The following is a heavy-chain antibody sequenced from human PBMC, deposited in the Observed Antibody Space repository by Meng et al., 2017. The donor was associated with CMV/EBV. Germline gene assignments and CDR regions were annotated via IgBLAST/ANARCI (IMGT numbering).Heavy chain of an antibody. CDR2: ISAYNGNT. Sequence: ASVKVSCKASGYTFTSYGISWVRQAPGQGLEWMGWISAYNGNTNYAQKLQGRVTMTTDTSTSTSYMELRSLSSDDTAVYYCARVVVVPAATTLRYYYYGMDVWGQGTTVTVSS. CDR3: ARVVVVPAATTLRYYYYGMDV. D-gene: IGHD2-2*01. J-gene: IGHJ6*02. CDR1: GYTFTSYG. V-gene: IGHV1-18*01.